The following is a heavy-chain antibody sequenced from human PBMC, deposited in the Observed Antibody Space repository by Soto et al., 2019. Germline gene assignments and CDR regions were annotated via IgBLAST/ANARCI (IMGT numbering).Heavy chain of an antibody. Sequence: VQLVESGGGVVQPGRSLRLSCAASGFTFSSYAMHWVRQAPGKGLEWVAVISYDGSNKYYADSVKGRFTISRDNSKNTLYLQMNSLRAADTAVYYCARDYYRFNSGYGFSMDVWGQGTTVTVSS. V-gene: IGHV3-30-3*01. J-gene: IGHJ6*02. D-gene: IGHD5-12*01. CDR3: ARDYYRFNSGYGFSMDV. CDR1: GFTFSSYA. CDR2: ISYDGSNK.